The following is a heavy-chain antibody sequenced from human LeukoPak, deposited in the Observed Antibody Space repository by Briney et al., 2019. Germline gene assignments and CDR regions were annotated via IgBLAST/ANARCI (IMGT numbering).Heavy chain of an antibody. V-gene: IGHV4-39*01. J-gene: IGHJ6*03. D-gene: IGHD2-15*01. CDR2: ISYSGST. CDR1: GGSISSSSYF. CDR3: ARGYCSGGSCYSYYYYNYMDV. Sequence: PSETLSLTCTVSGGSISSSSYFWGWIRQPPGKGLEWIGSISYSGSTYYNPSLKSRVTISVDTSKKQFSLKLSSVTAADTAVYYCARGYCSGGSCYSYYYYNYMDVWGKGTTVTVSS.